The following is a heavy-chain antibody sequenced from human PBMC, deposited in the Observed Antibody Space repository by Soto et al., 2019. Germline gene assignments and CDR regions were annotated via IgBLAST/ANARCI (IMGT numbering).Heavy chain of an antibody. V-gene: IGHV3-74*01. Sequence: PGGSLRLSCAVSRLNFNTYWMHWVRQAPGKGLVWVSRINGDGGSTHYADSVKGRFTISRGNAKNTLYLQMNSLRAEDTAVYYCAKGDYYDSSGYYLRNYYYCMDVWCQGTSVTVSS. CDR1: RLNFNTYW. CDR2: INGDGGST. D-gene: IGHD3-22*01. J-gene: IGHJ6*02. CDR3: AKGDYYDSSGYYLRNYYYCMDV.